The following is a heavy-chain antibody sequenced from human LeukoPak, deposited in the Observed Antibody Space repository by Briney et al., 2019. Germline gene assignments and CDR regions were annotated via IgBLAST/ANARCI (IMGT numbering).Heavy chain of an antibody. CDR3: ARHRGSYYYYGMDV. CDR2: IYYRGST. CDR1: GGSISSSGYY. V-gene: IGHV4-39*01. J-gene: IGHJ6*02. Sequence: SETLSPTCTVSGGSISSSGYYWGWIRQPPGQGLEWIGTIYYRGSTYYNPSLKSRVTISVDTSQNQFSLKLSSVTAADTAVYYCARHRGSYYYYGMDVWGQGTTVTVSS.